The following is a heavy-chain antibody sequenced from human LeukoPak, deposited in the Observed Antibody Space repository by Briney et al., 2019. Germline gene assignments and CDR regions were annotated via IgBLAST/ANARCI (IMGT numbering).Heavy chain of an antibody. Sequence: GRSLRLSCAASGFNLSSYTMYWFRPAPGKGREWVASVSVEGIGRYFPGSVEGRFTISRDNSKNTVYLQMNNVRIEDTAVYFCATVTKVDFDYWGQGTLVTVSS. CDR2: VSVEGIGR. CDR3: ATVTKVDFDY. D-gene: IGHD4-11*01. CDR1: GFNLSSYT. V-gene: IGHV3-30*04. J-gene: IGHJ4*02.